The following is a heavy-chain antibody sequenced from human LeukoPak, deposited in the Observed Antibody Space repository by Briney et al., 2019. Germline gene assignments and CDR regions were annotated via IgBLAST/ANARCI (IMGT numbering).Heavy chain of an antibody. CDR2: ISSRSTTI. CDR1: VFSLDSYS. D-gene: IGHD3-16*01. CDR3: ARGGPNYFFDF. V-gene: IGHV3-48*01. J-gene: IGHJ4*02. Sequence: GGSLRLSCEGPVFSLDSYSLYWVRQAPGKGLEWVSYISSRSTTIYYAVSVKGRFITSRDSAKKSLYLQMNRLRAEDTAVYFCARGGPNYFFDFWGQGTLVTVSS.